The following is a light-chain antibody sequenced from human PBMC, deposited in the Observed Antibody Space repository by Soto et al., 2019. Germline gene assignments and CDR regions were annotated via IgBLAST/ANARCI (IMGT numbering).Light chain of an antibody. Sequence: QSVLTQPASVSGSPGQSITVSCTGTSSDIGFYNYVSWYQQHPGKAPKLMISEVSNRPSGVSNRFSGSKSGNTASLTISGLQAEDEADYSCSSYSSSSTPFVFGTGTKLTVL. CDR3: SSYSSSSTPFV. CDR1: SSDIGFYNY. CDR2: EVS. V-gene: IGLV2-14*01. J-gene: IGLJ1*01.